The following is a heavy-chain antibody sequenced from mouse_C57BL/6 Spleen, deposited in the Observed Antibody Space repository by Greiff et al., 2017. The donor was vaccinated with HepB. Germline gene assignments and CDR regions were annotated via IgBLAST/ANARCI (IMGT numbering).Heavy chain of an antibody. Sequence: EVKLMESGGDLVKPGGSLKLSCAASGFTFSSYGMSWVRQTPDKRLEWVATISSGGSYTYYPDSVKGRFTISRDNAKNTLYLQMSSLKSEDTAMYYCARQGGNYVGDAMDYWGQGTSVTVSS. CDR1: GFTFSSYG. V-gene: IGHV5-6*01. CDR3: ARQGGNYVGDAMDY. CDR2: ISSGGSYT. D-gene: IGHD2-1*01. J-gene: IGHJ4*01.